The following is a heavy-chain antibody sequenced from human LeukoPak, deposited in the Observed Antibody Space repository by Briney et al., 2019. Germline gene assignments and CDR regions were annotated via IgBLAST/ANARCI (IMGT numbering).Heavy chain of an antibody. D-gene: IGHD1-1*01. CDR3: ARGGRDNWNDPKDY. V-gene: IGHV1-18*01. J-gene: IGHJ4*02. Sequence: ATVKVSCKASGYTFTTYAITWVRQAPGQGLEWMGWISPHIGNTIYAQKLQGRVTLTTDTSTNTAYMELRSLRSDDTAVYYCARGGRDNWNDPKDYWGQGTLVSVSS. CDR2: ISPHIGNT. CDR1: GYTFTTYA.